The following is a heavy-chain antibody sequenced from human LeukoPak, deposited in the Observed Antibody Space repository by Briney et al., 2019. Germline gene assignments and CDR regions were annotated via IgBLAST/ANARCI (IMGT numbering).Heavy chain of an antibody. D-gene: IGHD4-17*01. CDR3: AKTGVYGDYVEYYFDY. Sequence: PSETLSLTCTVSGGSISSSSYYWGWIRQPPGKGLEWIGSIYYSGSTYYNPSLKSRVTIPVDTSKNQFSLKLSSVTAADTAVYYCAKTGVYGDYVEYYFDYWGQGTLVTVSS. V-gene: IGHV4-39*01. CDR1: GGSISSSSYY. CDR2: IYYSGST. J-gene: IGHJ4*02.